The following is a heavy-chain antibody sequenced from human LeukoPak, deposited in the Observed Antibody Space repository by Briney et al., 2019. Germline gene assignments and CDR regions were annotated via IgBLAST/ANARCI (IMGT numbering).Heavy chain of an antibody. J-gene: IGHJ4*02. CDR3: ARSYYMPLPDH. Sequence: PGGSLRLSCAASGFTFSNYWMHWVRQAPGKGLVWVSRVSSDGNITTYADSVKGRFTISRDNSKNTLYLQMNSLRAEDTAVYYCARSYYMPLPDHWGQGTLVTVSS. D-gene: IGHD3-10*01. CDR1: GFTFSNYW. V-gene: IGHV3-74*03. CDR2: VSSDGNIT.